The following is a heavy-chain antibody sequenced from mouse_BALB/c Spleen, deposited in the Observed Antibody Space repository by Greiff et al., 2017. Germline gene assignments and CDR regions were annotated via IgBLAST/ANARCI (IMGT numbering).Heavy chain of an antibody. CDR1: GYTFTDYA. J-gene: IGHJ2*01. Sequence: QVHVKQSGAELVRPGVSVKISCKGSGYTFTDYAMHWVKQSYAKSLEWIGVISTYYGDASYNQKFKGKATMTVDKSSSTAYMELARLTSEDSAIYYCARAGDGYLDYWGQGTTLTVSS. V-gene: IGHV1S137*01. CDR2: ISTYYGDA. CDR3: ARAGDGYLDY. D-gene: IGHD2-3*01.